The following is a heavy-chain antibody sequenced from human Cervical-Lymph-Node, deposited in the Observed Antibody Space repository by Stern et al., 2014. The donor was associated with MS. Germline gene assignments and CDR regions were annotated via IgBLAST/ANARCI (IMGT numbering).Heavy chain of an antibody. D-gene: IGHD3-3*01. Sequence: QVQLQESGPGLVKPSETLSLTCAVSSGSVTNSNYYWNWIRQPPGKGLEWIGDISYSGSTRYNPSLKSRLTISLDTSKNQFSLKLRSVTAADTAVYYCARDFVIFGVINNPGYGMDVLGQGTTVTVSS. CDR2: ISYSGST. CDR1: SGSVTNSNYY. CDR3: ARDFVIFGVINNPGYGMDV. V-gene: IGHV4-61*01. J-gene: IGHJ6*02.